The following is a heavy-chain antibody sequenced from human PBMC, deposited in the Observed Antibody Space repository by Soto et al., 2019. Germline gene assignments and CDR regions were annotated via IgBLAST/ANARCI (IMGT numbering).Heavy chain of an antibody. CDR1: GYSFSTHW. V-gene: IGHV5-51*01. J-gene: IGHJ5*02. D-gene: IGHD6-13*01. Sequence: GESLKISCKGSGYSFSTHWIAWVRQRPGKGLEWMGIIYPDDSDTRYSPSFQGQVTISADKSISTAYLQWSSLKASDTAMYYCARNRGRIAAAGKGWFDPCGQGTLVTVSS. CDR2: IYPDDSDT. CDR3: ARNRGRIAAAGKGWFDP.